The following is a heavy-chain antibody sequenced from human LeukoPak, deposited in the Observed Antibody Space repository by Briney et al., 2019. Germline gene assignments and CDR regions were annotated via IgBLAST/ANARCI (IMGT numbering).Heavy chain of an antibody. CDR3: ARDNWNYETFDY. CDR2: ISSSSSYI. D-gene: IGHD1-7*01. J-gene: IGHJ4*02. Sequence: PGGSLRLSCAASGFTFSSYSMNWVRQAPGKGLEWVSSISSSSSYIYYADSVKGRFTISRDNAKNSLYLQMNSLRAEDTAVYYCARDNWNYETFDYWGQGTLVTVSS. CDR1: GFTFSSYS. V-gene: IGHV3-21*01.